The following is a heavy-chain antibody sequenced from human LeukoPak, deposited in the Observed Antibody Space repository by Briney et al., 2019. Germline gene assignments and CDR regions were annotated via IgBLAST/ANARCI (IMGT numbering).Heavy chain of an antibody. D-gene: IGHD3-10*01. CDR1: GFTFSSYA. J-gene: IGHJ5*02. CDR3: AKEWSYYGSGSYGNNWFDP. CDR2: ISGSGGST. V-gene: IGHV3-23*01. Sequence: GGSLRLSCAASGFTFSSYAMCWVRQAPGKGLGWVSAISGSGGSTYYADSVKGRFTISRDNSKNTLYLQMNSLRAEDTAVYYCAKEWSYYGSGSYGNNWFDPWGQGTLVTVSS.